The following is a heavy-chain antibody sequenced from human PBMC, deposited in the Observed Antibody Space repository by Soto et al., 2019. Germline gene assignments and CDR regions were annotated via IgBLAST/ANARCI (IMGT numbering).Heavy chain of an antibody. CDR3: ARDLPPYCGGDCLVY. CDR2: IYYSGST. CDR1: GGSISSGGYY. Sequence: KTSETLSLTCTVSGGSISSGGYYWSWIRQHPGKGLEWIGYIYYSGSTYYNPSLKSRVTISVDTSKNQFSLKLSSVTAADTAVYYCARDLPPYCGGDCLVYWGQGTLVTVSS. D-gene: IGHD2-21*01. V-gene: IGHV4-31*03. J-gene: IGHJ4*02.